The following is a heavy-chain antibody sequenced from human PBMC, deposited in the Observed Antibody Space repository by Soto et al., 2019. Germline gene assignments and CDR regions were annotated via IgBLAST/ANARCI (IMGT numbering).Heavy chain of an antibody. J-gene: IGHJ4*02. CDR3: ARVGGIGAPPGTDY. Sequence: QVQLVQSGAEVKKPGSSVKVSCKASGGIFSSYAISWLRQAPGQGLEWMGAVIPILRQAYYAQDFQDRVSITADESTRTTYLELSSLTSDDTAVYFCARVGGIGAPPGTDYWGQGTLVTVSS. CDR1: GGIFSSYA. V-gene: IGHV1-69*01. CDR2: VIPILRQA. D-gene: IGHD6-6*01.